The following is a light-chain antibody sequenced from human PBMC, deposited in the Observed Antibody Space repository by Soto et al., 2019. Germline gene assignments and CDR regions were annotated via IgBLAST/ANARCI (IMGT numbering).Light chain of an antibody. J-gene: IGKJ2*01. Sequence: RRFPGRKTVSQGERVTLGGRFSQYIASSYLAWYQQRRGQAPRLLIYGASSRATGIPDRFIGRGSGTDFTLTLSRLEPEDFVLYYCQHYAGSPYTFGQGTRLDI. V-gene: IGKV3-20*01. CDR2: GAS. CDR1: QYIASSY. CDR3: QHYAGSPYT.